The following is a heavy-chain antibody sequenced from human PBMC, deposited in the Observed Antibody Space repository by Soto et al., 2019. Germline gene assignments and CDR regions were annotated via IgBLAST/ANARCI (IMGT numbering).Heavy chain of an antibody. CDR3: ARGYSGSYYAGRYFDY. V-gene: IGHV4-31*03. CDR1: GGSISSGGYY. J-gene: IGHJ4*02. CDR2: IYYSGST. Sequence: LSLTCTVSGGSISSGGYYWSWIRQHPGKGLEWIGYIYYSGSTYYNPSLKSRVTISVDTSKNQFSLKLSSVTAADTAVYYCARGYSGSYYAGRYFDYWGQGTLVTVSS. D-gene: IGHD1-26*01.